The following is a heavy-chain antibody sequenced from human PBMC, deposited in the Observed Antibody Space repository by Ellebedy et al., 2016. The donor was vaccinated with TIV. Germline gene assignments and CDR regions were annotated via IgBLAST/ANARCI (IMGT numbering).Heavy chain of an antibody. D-gene: IGHD3-16*02. V-gene: IGHV3-7*01. Sequence: GESLKISCEASGFTFGSYWMNWARQAPGKGLEWVANIKEDGSEKYYVDSVKGRLTISRDNVKNSLYLEMHSLRAEDTAVYYCARGQLRLGELSLAPFDYWGQGTLVTVSS. CDR2: IKEDGSEK. CDR3: ARGQLRLGELSLAPFDY. J-gene: IGHJ4*02. CDR1: GFTFGSYW.